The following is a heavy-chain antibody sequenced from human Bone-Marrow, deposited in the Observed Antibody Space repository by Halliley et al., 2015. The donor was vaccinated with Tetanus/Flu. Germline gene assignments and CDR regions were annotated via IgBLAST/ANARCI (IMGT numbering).Heavy chain of an antibody. D-gene: IGHD3-3*02. Sequence: TLSLTCTVSGGSITSTYWWNWVRQPPGKGLEWIGEIYHSGSPHYSPSLKSRVTISVDKSKNQFSLKLRSVTAADTAVYWCARLHFDLPRGMDVGGQGTTAIVSS. CDR3: ARLHFDLPRGMDV. CDR2: IYHSGSP. J-gene: IGHJ6*02. V-gene: IGHV4-4*01. CDR1: GGSITSTYW.